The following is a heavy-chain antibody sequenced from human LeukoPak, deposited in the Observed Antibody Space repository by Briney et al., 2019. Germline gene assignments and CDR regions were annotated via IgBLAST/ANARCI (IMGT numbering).Heavy chain of an antibody. Sequence: GSSVKVSCKASGGTFSSYAISWVRQAPGQGLEWMGGIIPIFGTANYAQKFQGRVTITADESTSTAYMELSSLRSEDTAGYYCANNWNDDAFDIWGQGTMVTVSS. D-gene: IGHD1-20*01. CDR3: ANNWNDDAFDI. V-gene: IGHV1-69*01. J-gene: IGHJ3*02. CDR2: IIPIFGTA. CDR1: GGTFSSYA.